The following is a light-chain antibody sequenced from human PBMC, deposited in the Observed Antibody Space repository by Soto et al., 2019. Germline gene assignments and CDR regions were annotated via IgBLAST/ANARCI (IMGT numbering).Light chain of an antibody. V-gene: IGKV3-20*01. CDR3: QQVNNYPYT. CDR1: EIVTSTY. Sequence: EIVLAQPPGTLSLSPGGRASLACSASEIVTSTYLGWYQQKPGQAPSLLIYGASSRATGIPDGFSGSGSGTDFTLTISRLEPEAFATYSCQQVNNYPYTLGQATKV. J-gene: IGKJ2*01. CDR2: GAS.